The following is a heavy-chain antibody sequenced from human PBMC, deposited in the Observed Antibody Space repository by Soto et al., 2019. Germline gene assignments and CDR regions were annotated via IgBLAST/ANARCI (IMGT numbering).Heavy chain of an antibody. V-gene: IGHV1-18*01. CDR2: ISAFNDYT. CDR1: GYTFNKYG. Sequence: ASVKVSCKASGYTFNKYGFNWVRQAPGQGLEWMGRISAFNDYTNLAQKFQGRVTLTTDASTNTAYMELQILRSDDTAMYYCARGRGVVIPAGTPDAFDVWRQGTKVTVSS. J-gene: IGHJ3*01. D-gene: IGHD6-13*01. CDR3: ARGRGVVIPAGTPDAFDV.